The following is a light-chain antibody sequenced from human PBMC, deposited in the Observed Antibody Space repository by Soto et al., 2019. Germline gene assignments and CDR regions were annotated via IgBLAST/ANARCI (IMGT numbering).Light chain of an antibody. CDR1: RSDAGGYNL. CDR3: CSYADNNIYV. CDR2: EVN. V-gene: IGLV2-8*01. J-gene: IGLJ1*01. Sequence: QSALTQPPAASGSLGQSVTISCNGTRSDAGGYNLVSWYQQHPGKAPQLMIYEVNKRPSGVPDRFSGSKSGNTASLTVSGLQAEDEADYYCCSYADNNIYVFGTGTKVTVL.